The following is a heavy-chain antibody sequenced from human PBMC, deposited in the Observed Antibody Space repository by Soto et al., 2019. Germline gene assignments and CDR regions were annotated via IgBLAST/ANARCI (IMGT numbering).Heavy chain of an antibody. V-gene: IGHV1-2*04. D-gene: IGHD2-15*01. CDR1: GYTFTGYY. CDR2: INPNSGGT. J-gene: IGHJ5*02. Sequence: ASVKVSCKASGYTFTGYYMHWVRQAPGQGLEWMGWINPNSGGTNYAQKFQGWVTMTRDTSISTAYMELSRLRSDDTAVYYCARDTCSGGSCYLTIDPWGQGTLVTLSS. CDR3: ARDTCSGGSCYLTIDP.